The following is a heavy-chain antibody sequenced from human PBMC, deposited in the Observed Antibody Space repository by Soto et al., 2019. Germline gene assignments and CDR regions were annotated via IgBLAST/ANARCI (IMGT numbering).Heavy chain of an antibody. CDR2: ISGSGGST. J-gene: IGHJ6*02. Sequence: PGGSLRLSCAASGFTFSSYAMSWVRQAPGKGLEWVSAISGSGGSTYYADSVKGRFTISRDNSKNTLYLQMNSLRAEDTAVYYCAKDPGGGYCSSTSCHRYYGMDVWGQGTTVTVSS. CDR3: AKDPGGGYCSSTSCHRYYGMDV. D-gene: IGHD2-2*01. V-gene: IGHV3-23*01. CDR1: GFTFSSYA.